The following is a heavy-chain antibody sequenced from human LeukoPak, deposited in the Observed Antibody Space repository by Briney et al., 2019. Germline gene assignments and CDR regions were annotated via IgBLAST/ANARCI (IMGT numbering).Heavy chain of an antibody. CDR2: IYHSGST. CDR3: ARTYGSGSYVTSYWYFDL. Sequence: SETLSLTCTVSGYSISSGYYWGWIRQPPGKGLEWIGSIYHSGSTYYNPSLKSRVTISVDTSKNQFSLKLSSVTAADTAVYYCARTYGSGSYVTSYWYFDLWGRGTLVTVSS. J-gene: IGHJ2*01. D-gene: IGHD3-10*01. CDR1: GYSISSGYY. V-gene: IGHV4-38-2*02.